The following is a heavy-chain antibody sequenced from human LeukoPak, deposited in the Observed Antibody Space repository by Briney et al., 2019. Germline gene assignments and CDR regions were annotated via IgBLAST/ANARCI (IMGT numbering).Heavy chain of an antibody. V-gene: IGHV4-4*07. CDR3: ARTYGDYGYWYFDL. CDR2: IYTSGST. J-gene: IGHJ2*01. CDR1: GGSISSYY. D-gene: IGHD4-17*01. Sequence: SETLSLTRTVSGGSISSYYWSWIRQPAGKGLEWIGRIYTSGSTNYNPSLKSRVTMSVDTSKNQFSLKLSSVTAADTAVYYCARTYGDYGYWYFDLWGRGTLVTVSS.